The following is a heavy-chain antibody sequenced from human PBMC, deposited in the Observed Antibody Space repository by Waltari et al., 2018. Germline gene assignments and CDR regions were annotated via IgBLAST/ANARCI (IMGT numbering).Heavy chain of an antibody. Sequence: QVQLVQSGAEVKKPGSSVKVSCKASGGTFSSYAISWVRQATGQGLEWMGRIILSVGTANYAQKFQGRVTITADKSTSTAYMELSSLRSEDTAVYYCASSTRAALPVDYWGQGTLVTVSS. V-gene: IGHV1-69*04. CDR3: ASSTRAALPVDY. J-gene: IGHJ4*02. CDR1: GGTFSSYA. CDR2: IILSVGTA. D-gene: IGHD2-2*01.